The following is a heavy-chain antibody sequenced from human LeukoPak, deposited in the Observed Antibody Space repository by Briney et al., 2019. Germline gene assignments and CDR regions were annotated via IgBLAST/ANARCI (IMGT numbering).Heavy chain of an antibody. CDR1: GGTFSSYA. Sequence: SVKVPCKASGGTFSSYAISWVRQAPGQGLEWMGRIIPILGIANYAQKFQGRVTITADKSTSTAYMELSSLRSEDTAVYYCAREADGSGYIDPWGQGTLVTVSS. J-gene: IGHJ5*02. CDR3: AREADGSGYIDP. D-gene: IGHD3-10*01. V-gene: IGHV1-69*04. CDR2: IIPILGIA.